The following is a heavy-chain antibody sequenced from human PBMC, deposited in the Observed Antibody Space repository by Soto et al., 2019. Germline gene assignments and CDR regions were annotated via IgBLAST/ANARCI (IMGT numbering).Heavy chain of an antibody. CDR1: GDTFNFYT. D-gene: IGHD3-10*01. V-gene: IGHV1-69*02. J-gene: IGHJ4*02. CDR3: ATSYGSGSRPFDY. CDR2: IIPMLGIS. Sequence: QVQLVQSGAEVKKPGSSVKVSCKASGDTFNFYTISWVRQAPGQGLEWMGRIIPMLGISNDAQRFQDRVTIIADKSTSTAYMQLSSLRSEDTAIYYCATSYGSGSRPFDYWGQGTLVTVSS.